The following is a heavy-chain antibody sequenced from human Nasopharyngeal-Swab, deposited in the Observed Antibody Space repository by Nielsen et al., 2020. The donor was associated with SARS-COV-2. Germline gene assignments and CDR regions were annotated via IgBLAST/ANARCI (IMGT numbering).Heavy chain of an antibody. D-gene: IGHD5-18*01. V-gene: IGHV4-39*07. CDR1: GGSISSSSYY. CDR3: ARGAKRGYSYGLDAFDI. J-gene: IGHJ3*02. CDR2: IYYSEST. Sequence: GSLRLSCTVSGGSISSSSYYWGWIRQPPGKGLEWIGSIYYSESTNYNPSLKSRVTISVDTSKNQFSLKLSSVTAADTAVYYCARGAKRGYSYGLDAFDIWGQGTMVTVSS.